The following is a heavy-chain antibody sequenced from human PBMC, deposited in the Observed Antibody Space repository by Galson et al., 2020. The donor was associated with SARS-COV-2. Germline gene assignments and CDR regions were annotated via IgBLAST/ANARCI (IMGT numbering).Heavy chain of an antibody. Sequence: GESLKISCAASGFTFSSYGMHWVRQAPGKGLEWVAVISYDGSNKNYADSVKGRFTISRDNSKNTLYLQMNSLRAEDTAVYYCARDASGWYLDYWGQGTLVTVSS. J-gene: IGHJ4*02. V-gene: IGHV3-30*03. CDR1: GFTFSSYG. D-gene: IGHD6-19*01. CDR3: ARDASGWYLDY. CDR2: ISYDGSNK.